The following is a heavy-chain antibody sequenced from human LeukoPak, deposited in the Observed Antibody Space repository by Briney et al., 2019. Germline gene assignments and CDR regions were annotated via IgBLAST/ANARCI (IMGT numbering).Heavy chain of an antibody. CDR1: GGSFSGYY. J-gene: IGHJ1*01. CDR2: INHSGST. D-gene: IGHD5-18*01. V-gene: IGHV4-34*01. CDR3: ARGRYSYGEYFQH. Sequence: PSETLSLTCAVYGGSFSGYYWSWIRQPPGKGLEWIGEINHSGSTNYNPSLKSRVTISVDTSKNQFSLKLSSVTAADTAVYYCARGRYSYGEYFQHWGQGTLVTVSS.